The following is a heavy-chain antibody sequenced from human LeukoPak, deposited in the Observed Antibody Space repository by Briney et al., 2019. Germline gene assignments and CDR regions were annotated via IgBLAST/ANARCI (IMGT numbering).Heavy chain of an antibody. V-gene: IGHV1-46*01. CDR1: GYTFTSYY. CDR2: INPSGGST. J-gene: IGHJ4*02. CDR3: ARGPLYYYDTSGPFDY. D-gene: IGHD3-22*01. Sequence: ASVKVSCKASGYTFTSYYMHWVRQAPGQGLEWMGIINPSGGSTSYAQKFQGRVTMTRDTSTSTVYMELSSLRSEDTAVYCCARGPLYYYDTSGPFDYWGQGTLVTVSS.